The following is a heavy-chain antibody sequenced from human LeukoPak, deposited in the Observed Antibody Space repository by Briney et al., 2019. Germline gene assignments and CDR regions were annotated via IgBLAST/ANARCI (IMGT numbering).Heavy chain of an antibody. V-gene: IGHV5-10-1*01. CDR1: GYTFINNW. CDR3: ARGLGWLDP. Sequence: GESLRISCQGSGYTFINNWITWVRQMPGKGLEWMGKINPSDSYTDYNPPFQGHVTISADKSISTAYLQWSSLKASDTAIYYCARGLGWLDPWGQGTLVTVSS. CDR2: INPSDSYT. J-gene: IGHJ5*02.